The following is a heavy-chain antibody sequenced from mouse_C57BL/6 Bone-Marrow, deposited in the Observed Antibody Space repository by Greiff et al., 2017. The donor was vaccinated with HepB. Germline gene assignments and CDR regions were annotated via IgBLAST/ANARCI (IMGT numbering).Heavy chain of an antibody. CDR3: ARDIHYYGSSYYDY. D-gene: IGHD1-1*01. Sequence: EVQLVESEGGLVQPGSSMKLSCTASGFTFSDYYMAWVRQVPEKGLEWVANINYDGSSTYYLDSLKSRFIISRDNAKNILYLQMSSLKSEDTATYYCARDIHYYGSSYYDYWGQGTTLTVSS. CDR2: INYDGSST. V-gene: IGHV5-16*01. J-gene: IGHJ2*01. CDR1: GFTFSDYY.